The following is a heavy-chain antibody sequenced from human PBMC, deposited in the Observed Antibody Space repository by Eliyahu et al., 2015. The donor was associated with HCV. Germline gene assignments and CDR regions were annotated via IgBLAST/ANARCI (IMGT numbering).Heavy chain of an antibody. V-gene: IGHV4-59*01. D-gene: IGHD6-19*01. CDR1: GGXIXTYX. CDR2: IHYSGST. Sequence: QVQLQESGPGLVKPSETLSLTXTVSGGXIXTYXWSWIRQPPGKGLEWIGYIHYSGSTNYNPSLKSRVTISIDTSKNQFSLNLTSVTAADTAMYYCASGGGGIAVTGTGGWFDPWGQGTLVTVSS. CDR3: ASGGGGIAVTGTGGWFDP. J-gene: IGHJ5*02.